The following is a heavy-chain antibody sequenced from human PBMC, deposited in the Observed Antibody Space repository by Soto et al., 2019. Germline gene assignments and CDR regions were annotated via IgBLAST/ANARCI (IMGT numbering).Heavy chain of an antibody. D-gene: IGHD2-15*01. CDR2: VSASGSIT. CDR1: GFTFSSYD. V-gene: IGHV3-23*01. J-gene: IGHJ4*02. Sequence: LRLSCAASGFTFSSYDMNWVRQAPGKGLEWVPGVSASGSITSYADSAKGRFTISRDNAKNTVFLQMTGLRAEDTAVYFCAKGDCSGGRCYRGFDYWGQGTLVTV. CDR3: AKGDCSGGRCYRGFDY.